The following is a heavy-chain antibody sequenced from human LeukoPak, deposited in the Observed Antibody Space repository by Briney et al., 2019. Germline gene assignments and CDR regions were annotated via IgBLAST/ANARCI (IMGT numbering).Heavy chain of an antibody. J-gene: IGHJ4*02. D-gene: IGHD4-17*01. CDR2: IKSKTDGGTT. V-gene: IGHV3-15*07. CDR3: TTDRYGESDY. Sequence: GGSLRLSCVASGLRFRSYAMNWVRQAPGKGLEWVGRIKSKTDGGTTDYAAPVKGRFTISRDDSKNTLYLQMNSLKTEDTAVYYCTTDRYGESDYWGQGTLVTVSS. CDR1: GLRFRSYA.